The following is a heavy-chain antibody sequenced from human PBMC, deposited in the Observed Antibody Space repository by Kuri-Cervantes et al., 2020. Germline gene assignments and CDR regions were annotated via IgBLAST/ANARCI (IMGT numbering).Heavy chain of an antibody. CDR2: ISSNSQTI. CDR3: ARDPSGSPGY. D-gene: IGHD1-26*01. V-gene: IGHV3-48*02. J-gene: IGHJ4*02. Sequence: GGSLRLSCAASGFTFSSYSMNWVRQAPGKGLEWVSYISSNSQTIFYADSVKGRFTISRDNARDSLYLQMNSLRDEDTAVYYCARDPSGSPGYWGQGTLVTVSS. CDR1: GFTFSSYS.